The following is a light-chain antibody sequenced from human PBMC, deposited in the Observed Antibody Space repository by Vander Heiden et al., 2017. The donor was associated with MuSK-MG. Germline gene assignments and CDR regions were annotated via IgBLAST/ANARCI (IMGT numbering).Light chain of an antibody. CDR1: QSIMYRDNNRDY. CDR2: WAS. CDR3: QQYDNTVPT. V-gene: IGKV4-1*01. Sequence: MVMPQSSEFLAASLGERATTNCKTSQSIMYRDNNRDYLAWYQQRPGQPPKFLITWASTRESGVPYRFSGSGSGTDFTLTISSLQAEDIAVYYCQQYDNTVPTFGGGTKVQIK. J-gene: IGKJ4*01.